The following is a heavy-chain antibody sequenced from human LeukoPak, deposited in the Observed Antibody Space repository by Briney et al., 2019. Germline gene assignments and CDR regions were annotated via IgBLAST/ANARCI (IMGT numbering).Heavy chain of an antibody. CDR2: ISGSGGST. D-gene: IGHD3-22*01. CDR1: EFSVGSNY. Sequence: QSGGSLRLSCAASEFSVGSNYMTWVRQAPGKGLEWVSAISGSGGSTYYADSVKGRFTISRDNSKNTLYLQMNSLRAEDTAVYYCAKAGQYYYDSSGYFDYWGQGTLVTVSS. V-gene: IGHV3-23*01. CDR3: AKAGQYYYDSSGYFDY. J-gene: IGHJ4*02.